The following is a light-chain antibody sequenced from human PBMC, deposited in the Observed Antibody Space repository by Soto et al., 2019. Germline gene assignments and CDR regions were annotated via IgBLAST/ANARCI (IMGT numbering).Light chain of an antibody. J-gene: IGKJ2*01. Sequence: DIQMTQSPSSLSASVGDRVTITCRANQTITRYLNWYQQKPGTAPKLLIYAASSLQEGVPSRFRGSGSGTDFTLTISTRQPEDFAAYSCQQSFSFPVTFGQGTKLEIK. CDR3: QQSFSFPVT. V-gene: IGKV1-39*01. CDR1: QTITRY. CDR2: AAS.